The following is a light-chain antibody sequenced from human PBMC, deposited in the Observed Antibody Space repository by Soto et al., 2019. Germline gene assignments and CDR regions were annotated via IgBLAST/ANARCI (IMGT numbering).Light chain of an antibody. CDR2: EGS. J-gene: IGLJ1*01. Sequence: QSVLTQPASVSGSPGQSITISCTGTSSDVGSYNIVSWYQQHPGKAPKLMIYEGSKRPSGVSHRFSGSKSGNTASLTISGLQAEDEADYYCSSYTSRTTYVFGTGTKLTVL. CDR3: SSYTSRTTYV. CDR1: SSDVGSYNI. V-gene: IGLV2-14*02.